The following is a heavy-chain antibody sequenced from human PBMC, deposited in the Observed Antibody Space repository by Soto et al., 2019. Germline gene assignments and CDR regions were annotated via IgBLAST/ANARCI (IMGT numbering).Heavy chain of an antibody. CDR3: ARDRDSSSFNGVLDY. J-gene: IGHJ4*02. D-gene: IGHD6-6*01. CDR1: GYTFTGYY. V-gene: IGHV1-2*02. Sequence: ASVKVSCKASGYTFTGYYMHWVRQAPGQGLEWMGWINPNSGGTKSAQKFQGRVTMTRDTSTSTAYMELSRLRSDDTAVYYCARDRDSSSFNGVLDYWGQGTLVTVSS. CDR2: INPNSGGT.